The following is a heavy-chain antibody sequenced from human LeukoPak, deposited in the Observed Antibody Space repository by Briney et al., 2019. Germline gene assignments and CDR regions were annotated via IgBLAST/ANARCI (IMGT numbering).Heavy chain of an antibody. CDR1: GGSISSYY. CDR3: ARETYYYDSSGSPFDY. CDR2: IYTSGST. V-gene: IGHV4-4*07. J-gene: IGHJ4*02. Sequence: SETLSLTCTVSGGSISSYYWSWIRQPAGKGLEWIGRIYTSGSTNYNPSLKSRVTMSVDTSKNQFSLKLSSVTAADTAVYYCARETYYYDSSGSPFDYWGQGTLVTVSS. D-gene: IGHD3-22*01.